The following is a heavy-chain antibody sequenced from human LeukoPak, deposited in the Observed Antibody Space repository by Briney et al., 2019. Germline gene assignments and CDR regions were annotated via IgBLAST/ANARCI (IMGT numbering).Heavy chain of an antibody. CDR2: ISYDGNKK. D-gene: IGHD3-10*01. Sequence: GGSLRLSCAASGFTFSDYWMSWVRQAPGKGLQWVTEISYDGNKKTYVDSVKGRFTISRDNSKNTLYLQMNSLRDEDTAVYYCARGAQKILSFGEYPSDAFDIWGQGTMVSVSS. CDR1: GFTFSDYW. V-gene: IGHV3-30-3*01. CDR3: ARGAQKILSFGEYPSDAFDI. J-gene: IGHJ3*02.